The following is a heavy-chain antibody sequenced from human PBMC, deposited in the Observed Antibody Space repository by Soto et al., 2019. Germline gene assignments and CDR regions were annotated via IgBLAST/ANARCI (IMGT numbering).Heavy chain of an antibody. D-gene: IGHD6-19*01. J-gene: IGHJ6*03. V-gene: IGHV3-7*01. CDR1: GFTFSSYW. Sequence: GGSLRLSCAASGFTFSSYWMSWVRQAPGKGLEWVANIKQDGSEKYYADSVKGRFTISRDNAKNSLYLQMNSLRAEDTAVYYCARDRNQWPDYYYYMDVWGKGTTVTVSS. CDR2: IKQDGSEK. CDR3: ARDRNQWPDYYYYMDV.